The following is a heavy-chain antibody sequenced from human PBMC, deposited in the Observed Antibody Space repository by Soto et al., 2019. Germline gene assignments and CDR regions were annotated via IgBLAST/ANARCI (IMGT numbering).Heavy chain of an antibody. CDR3: ARAGAAGSYYLPRKLNWFDP. D-gene: IGHD1-26*01. CDR1: GGTFSSYA. J-gene: IGHJ5*02. CDR2: IIPIFGTA. Sequence: ASVKVSCKASGGTFSSYAISWVRQAPGQGLEWMGGIIPIFGTANYAQKFQGRVTITADESTSKAYMELSSLRSEDTAVYYCARAGAAGSYYLPRKLNWFDPWGQGTLVTVSS. V-gene: IGHV1-69*13.